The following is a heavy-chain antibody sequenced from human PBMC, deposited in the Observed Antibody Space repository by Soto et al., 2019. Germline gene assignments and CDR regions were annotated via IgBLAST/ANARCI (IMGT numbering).Heavy chain of an antibody. CDR3: AKVSTTHTFGPLDP. J-gene: IGHJ5*02. D-gene: IGHD1-1*01. CDR1: GFTFDDYG. V-gene: IGHV3-9*01. Sequence: EVQLVESGGGLVQPGRSVRLSCAASGFTFDDYGMHWVRQAPGKGLEWVSGISWNSGSIGYADSVKGRFIISRDNAKNSVYLQMNKLRPEDTAFYFCAKVSTTHTFGPLDPWGQGTLVTVSS. CDR2: ISWNSGSI.